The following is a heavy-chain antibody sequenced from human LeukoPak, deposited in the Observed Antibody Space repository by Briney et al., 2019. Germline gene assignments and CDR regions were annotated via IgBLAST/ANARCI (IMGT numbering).Heavy chain of an antibody. Sequence: SETLSLTCTVSGGSIIIYYWSWIRQPPGKGLEWIGCIYDSGSTNYNSSLKSRVTISVEKSKNQCCLKVSSVTAGETVVYCCAGQGVAVAGNVVFDYWGQGTLVTVPS. CDR2: IYDSGST. CDR3: AGQGVAVAGNVVFDY. V-gene: IGHV4-59*08. CDR1: GGSIIIYY. J-gene: IGHJ4*02. D-gene: IGHD6-19*01.